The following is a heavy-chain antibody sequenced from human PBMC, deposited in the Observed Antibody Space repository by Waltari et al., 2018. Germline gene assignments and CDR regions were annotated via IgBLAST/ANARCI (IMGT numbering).Heavy chain of an antibody. CDR3: ARQAAGLLWFGELFEDY. V-gene: IGHV3-48*03. J-gene: IGHJ4*02. CDR1: GFTFSSYE. CDR2: ISSSGSTI. D-gene: IGHD3-10*01. Sequence: EVQLVESGGGLVQPGGSLRLSCAASGFTFSSYEMNWVRQAPGQGLEWVSYISSSGSTIYYADSVKGRFTISRDNAKNSLYLQMNSLRAEDTAVYYCARQAAGLLWFGELFEDYWGQGTLVTVSS.